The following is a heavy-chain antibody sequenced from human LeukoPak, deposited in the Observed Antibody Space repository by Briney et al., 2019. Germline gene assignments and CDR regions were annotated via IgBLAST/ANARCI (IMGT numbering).Heavy chain of an antibody. CDR1: RFTFRDHL. CDR2: ISSSGSDT. J-gene: IGHJ4*02. V-gene: IGHV3-11*04. Sequence: GGSLRLSCAASRFTFRDHLMSWIRQPPGKGLEYVSYISSSGSDTYYSDSVKGRFTVSRDNAKNSLFLQMNSLRAEDTAVYYCATAPTEDGDGSSPGYWGQGTLVAVSS. D-gene: IGHD4-17*01. CDR3: ATAPTEDGDGSSPGY.